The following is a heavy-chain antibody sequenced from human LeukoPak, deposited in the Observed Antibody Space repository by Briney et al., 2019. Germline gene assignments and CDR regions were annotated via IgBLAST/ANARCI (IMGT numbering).Heavy chain of an antibody. V-gene: IGHV3-21*01. J-gene: IGHJ6*02. CDR2: ISSSSSYI. D-gene: IGHD2-8*01. Sequence: GGSLRLSCAVSGFTYRSHAMSWVRQAPGKGLEWVSSISSSSSYIYYADSVKGRFTISRDNAKNSLYLQMNSLRAEDTAVYYCARDPNYYYYYYGMDVWGQGTTVTVSS. CDR1: GFTYRSHA. CDR3: ARDPNYYYYYYGMDV.